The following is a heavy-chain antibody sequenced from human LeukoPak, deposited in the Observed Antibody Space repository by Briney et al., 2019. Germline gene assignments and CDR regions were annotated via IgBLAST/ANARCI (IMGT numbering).Heavy chain of an antibody. Sequence: SETLSLTCAVYGGSFSGYYWSWIRQPPGKGLEWIGEINHSGSTNYNPSLKSRVTISVDTSKNQFSLKLSSVTAADTAVYYCASRRTYDFWSGYYQGMDVWGKGTTVTVSS. D-gene: IGHD3-3*01. V-gene: IGHV4-34*01. CDR3: ASRRTYDFWSGYYQGMDV. CDR1: GGSFSGYY. J-gene: IGHJ6*04. CDR2: INHSGST.